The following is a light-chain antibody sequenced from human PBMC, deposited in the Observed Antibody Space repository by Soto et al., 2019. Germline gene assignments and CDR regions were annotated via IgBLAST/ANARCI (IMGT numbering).Light chain of an antibody. V-gene: IGKV3-20*01. CDR2: GAS. CDR1: QSITSNY. Sequence: ETVLTQSPGALSLSPGEGATLSCRASQSITSNYLAWYQQKPGQAPRLLIYGASSRATGIPDRFSGSGSGTDFTLTISRLETEDFAVYYCQQYGSSPLTFGQGTK. CDR3: QQYGSSPLT. J-gene: IGKJ1*01.